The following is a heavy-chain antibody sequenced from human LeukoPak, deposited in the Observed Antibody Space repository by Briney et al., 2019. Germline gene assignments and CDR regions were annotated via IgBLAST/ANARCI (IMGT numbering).Heavy chain of an antibody. Sequence: GGSLRLSCAASGFTFSTYNMDWVRQAPGKGLEWVSFISSSTSATYYADSVKGRFTISRDNAKNSLYLQMNSLRAEDTALYHCARAGGYYYDSSGYYGVWGQGTLVTVSS. CDR2: ISSSTSAT. D-gene: IGHD3-22*01. J-gene: IGHJ4*02. CDR3: ARAGGYYYDSSGYYGV. V-gene: IGHV3-48*04. CDR1: GFTFSTYN.